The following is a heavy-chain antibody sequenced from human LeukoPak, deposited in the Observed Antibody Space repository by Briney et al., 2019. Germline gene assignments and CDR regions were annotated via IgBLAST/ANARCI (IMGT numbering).Heavy chain of an antibody. J-gene: IGHJ5*02. Sequence: SETLSLTCAVYGGSFSGYYWSWIGQPPGKGRDWIGEINHSGSTNYNRSLKSRVTISVDTSKNQFSLKLSCVTAADTAVYYGARKAKAAAGKDRFDPCGQETLVTVSS. V-gene: IGHV4-34*01. CDR2: INHSGST. CDR3: ARKAKAAAGKDRFDP. CDR1: GGSFSGYY. D-gene: IGHD6-13*01.